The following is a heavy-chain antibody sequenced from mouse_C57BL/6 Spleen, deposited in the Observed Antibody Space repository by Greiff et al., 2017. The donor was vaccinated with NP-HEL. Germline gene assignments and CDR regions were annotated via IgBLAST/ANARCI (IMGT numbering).Heavy chain of an antibody. V-gene: IGHV1-42*01. CDR3: ARGTYYSNYFDY. Sequence: EVKLVESGPELVKPGASVKLSCKASGYSFTGYYMNWVKQSPEKSLEWIGEINPSTGGTTYNQKFKAKATLTVDKSSSTAYMQLKSLTSEDSAVYYCARGTYYSNYFDYWGQGTTLTVSS. CDR2: INPSTGGT. D-gene: IGHD2-5*01. J-gene: IGHJ2*01. CDR1: GYSFTGYY.